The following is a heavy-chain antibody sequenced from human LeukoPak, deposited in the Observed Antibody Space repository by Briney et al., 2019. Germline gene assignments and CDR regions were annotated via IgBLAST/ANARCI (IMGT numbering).Heavy chain of an antibody. CDR1: GGSISSSSYY. CDR2: IYYSGST. J-gene: IGHJ6*03. Sequence: PSETLSLTCTVSGGSISSSSYYWGWIRQPPGTGLEWIGSIYYSGSTYYNPSLKSRVTISVDTSKNQFSLKLSSVTAADTAVYYCARVNGWYYYYYMDVWGKGTTVTVSS. CDR3: ARVNGWYYYYYMDV. D-gene: IGHD6-19*01. V-gene: IGHV4-39*07.